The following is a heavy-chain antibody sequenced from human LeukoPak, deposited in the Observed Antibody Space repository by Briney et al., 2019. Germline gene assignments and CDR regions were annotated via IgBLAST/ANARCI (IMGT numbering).Heavy chain of an antibody. J-gene: IGHJ4*02. V-gene: IGHV3-30*03. CDR2: ISYDGSNK. D-gene: IGHD4-17*01. CDR1: GFTFSSYG. CDR3: ASGESAQQVFHY. Sequence: PGGSLRLSCAASGFTFSSYGMHWVRQAPGKGLEWVAVISYDGSNKHYADSVKGRFTISRDNSKNTVYLQMNSLRGEDTAVYYCASGESAQQVFHYWGQGTLVTVSS.